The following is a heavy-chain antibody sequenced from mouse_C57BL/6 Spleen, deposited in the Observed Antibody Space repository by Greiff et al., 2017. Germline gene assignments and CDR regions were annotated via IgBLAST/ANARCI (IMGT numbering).Heavy chain of an antibody. CDR1: GYTFTSYW. J-gene: IGHJ4*01. CDR3: ARGGNYNYAMDF. Sequence: VKLQRPGAELVKPGASVKLSCKASGYTFTSYWMQWVKQRPGQGLEWIGEIDPSDSYTNYNQKFKGKATLTVDTSSSTAYMQLSSLTSEDSAVYYCARGGNYNYAMDFWGQGTSVTVSS. CDR2: IDPSDSYT. V-gene: IGHV1-50*01. D-gene: IGHD2-1*01.